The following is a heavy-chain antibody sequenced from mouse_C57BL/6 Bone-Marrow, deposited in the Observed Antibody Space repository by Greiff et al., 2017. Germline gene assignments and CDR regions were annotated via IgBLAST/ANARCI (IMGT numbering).Heavy chain of an antibody. CDR2: INPSSGYT. D-gene: IGHD2-4*01. V-gene: IGHV1-4*01. Sequence: VQLVESGAELARPGASVKMSCKASGYTFTSYTMHWVKQRPGQGLEWIGYINPSSGYTKYNQKFKDKATLTADKSSSTAYMQLSSLSSGDSSVKYCESRDDYDYWGQGTTLTVSS. CDR1: GYTFTSYT. J-gene: IGHJ2*01. CDR3: ESRDDYDY.